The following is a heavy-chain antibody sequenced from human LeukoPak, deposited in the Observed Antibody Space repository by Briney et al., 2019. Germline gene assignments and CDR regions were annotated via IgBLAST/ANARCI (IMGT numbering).Heavy chain of an antibody. V-gene: IGHV1-58*01. Sequence: SVKVSRKDSGFTFTISAVQRVRQARGQRLEWIGWIVVGSGNTNYAQKFQERVTITRDMSTSTAYMELSSLRSEDTAVYYCAAVGYYDSSNWGQGTLVAVSS. J-gene: IGHJ4*02. CDR3: AAVGYYDSSN. CDR1: GFTFTISA. D-gene: IGHD3-22*01. CDR2: IVVGSGNT.